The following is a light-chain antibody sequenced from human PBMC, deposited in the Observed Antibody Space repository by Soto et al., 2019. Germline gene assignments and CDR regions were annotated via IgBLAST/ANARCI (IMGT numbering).Light chain of an antibody. CDR3: SSYAGSNNVV. CDR1: SSDLGGYNF. V-gene: IGLV2-8*01. Sequence: QSVLTQPPSASGSPGQSVTISCTGTSSDLGGYNFVSWYQQHPGKAPKLMIYEVNKRPSGVPDRFSGSKSGNTASLTVSGLQAEDEADYYCSSYAGSNNVVFGGGTKVTVL. J-gene: IGLJ2*01. CDR2: EVN.